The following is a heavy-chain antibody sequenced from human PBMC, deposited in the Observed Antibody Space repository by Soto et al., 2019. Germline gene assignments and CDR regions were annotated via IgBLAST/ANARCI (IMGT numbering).Heavy chain of an antibody. Sequence: GGSLRLSCAASGFTFSSYAMHWVRQAPGKGLEWVAVISYDGSNKYYADSVKGRFTISRDNSKNTLYLQMNSLRAEDTAVYYCARAPGDYGDYYYGMDVWGQGTTVTVSS. D-gene: IGHD4-17*01. CDR1: GFTFSSYA. V-gene: IGHV3-30-3*01. J-gene: IGHJ6*02. CDR2: ISYDGSNK. CDR3: ARAPGDYGDYYYGMDV.